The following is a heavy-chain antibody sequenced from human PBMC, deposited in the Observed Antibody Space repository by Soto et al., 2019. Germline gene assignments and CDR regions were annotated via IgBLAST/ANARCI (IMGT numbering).Heavy chain of an antibody. J-gene: IGHJ4*02. V-gene: IGHV3-73*01. CDR1: GFTFSGAP. D-gene: IGHD3-16*01. Sequence: EVQLVESGGGLVQPGGSLKLSCAASGFTFSGAPIHWVRQASGKGLEWVGRIRGKPNAYATTYGESVKGRLTISRDDSWNTAYLHMTGLKPEDTAVYYCPGGGDSQMDYWCQGTRVTVSS. CDR3: PGGGDSQMDY. CDR2: IRGKPNAYAT.